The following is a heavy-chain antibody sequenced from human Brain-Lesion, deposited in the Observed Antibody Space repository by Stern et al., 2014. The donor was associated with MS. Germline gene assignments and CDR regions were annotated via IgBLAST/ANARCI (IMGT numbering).Heavy chain of an antibody. Sequence: QVQLVESGPGLVKPSETLSLTCTVSGGSITSSSYYWGWIRQPPGRGLEYIGTVYYTGSTFYDPSLKSRVPIPVDTPKNQVALKLTSVTAADTAVYYCVRPDIMGTIWNWGQGTLVTVSS. J-gene: IGHJ4*02. CDR3: VRPDIMGTIWN. V-gene: IGHV4-39*01. CDR1: GGSITSSSYY. D-gene: IGHD1-26*01. CDR2: VYYTGST.